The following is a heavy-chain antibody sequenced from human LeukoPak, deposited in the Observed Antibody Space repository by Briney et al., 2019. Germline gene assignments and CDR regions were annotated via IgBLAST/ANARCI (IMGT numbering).Heavy chain of an antibody. CDR2: IRYDGSNK. J-gene: IGHJ4*02. D-gene: IGHD2-15*01. CDR3: AKDFPSIVVVVAATGHQLFDY. CDR1: GFTFSSYG. Sequence: GGSLRLSCAASGFTFSSYGMHWVRQAPGKGLEWVAFIRYDGSNKYYADSVKGRFTISRDNSKNTLYLQMNSLRAEDTAVYYCAKDFPSIVVVVAATGHQLFDYWGQGTLVTVSS. V-gene: IGHV3-30*02.